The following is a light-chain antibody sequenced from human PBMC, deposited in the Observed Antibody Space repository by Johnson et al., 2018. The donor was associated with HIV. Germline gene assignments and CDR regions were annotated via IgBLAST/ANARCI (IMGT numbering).Light chain of an antibody. J-gene: IGLJ1*01. Sequence: QSVLTQPPSVSAAPGQKVTISCSGSSSNIGSNYVSWYQQLPGTAPKLLIYDNNKRPSGIPDRFSGSKSGTSATLGITGLQTGDGADYYCGTWDSSLTAYVFGTGTKVTVL. CDR1: SSNIGSNY. V-gene: IGLV1-51*01. CDR2: DNN. CDR3: GTWDSSLTAYV.